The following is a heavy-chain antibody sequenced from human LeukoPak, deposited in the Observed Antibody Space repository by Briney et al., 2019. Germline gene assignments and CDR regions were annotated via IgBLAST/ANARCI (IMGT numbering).Heavy chain of an antibody. D-gene: IGHD1-7*01. Sequence: SETLSLTCTVSGGSISINSYYWGWIRQPPGKGLEWIGTIYYSGITYYNPSLKSRVTISVDTSKNQFSLKLSSVTAADTAVYYCASTRYNLNYRFDSWGQGTLVTVSS. CDR2: IYYSGIT. CDR1: GGSISINSYY. CDR3: ASTRYNLNYRFDS. J-gene: IGHJ4*02. V-gene: IGHV4-39*01.